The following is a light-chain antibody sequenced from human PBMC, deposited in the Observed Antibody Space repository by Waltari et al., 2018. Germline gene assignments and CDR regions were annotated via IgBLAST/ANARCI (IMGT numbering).Light chain of an antibody. CDR1: STLHSRRYNY. J-gene: IGKJ4*01. CDR2: LGS. Sequence: STLHSRRYNYVDWYLQKPGQSRQLLISLGSNRASWVPDRFSGSRSGTDFTLKSSRVEAEDVGFYYCMQALQSPLTVGGGTKVEIK. CDR3: MQALQSPLT. V-gene: IGKV2-28*01.